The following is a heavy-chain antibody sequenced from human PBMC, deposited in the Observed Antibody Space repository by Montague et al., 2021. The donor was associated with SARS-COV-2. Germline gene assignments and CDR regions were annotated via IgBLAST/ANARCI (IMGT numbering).Heavy chain of an antibody. Sequence: SLRLSCAASRFTFSSYAMHWVRQAPGKGLEWVAVISYDGSNKYYADSVKGRFTISRDNSKNTLYLQMNSLRAEDTAVYYCARDREITMVRGAPLYGMDVWGQGTTVTVSS. J-gene: IGHJ6*02. CDR2: ISYDGSNK. CDR1: RFTFSSYA. D-gene: IGHD3-10*01. V-gene: IGHV3-30-3*01. CDR3: ARDREITMVRGAPLYGMDV.